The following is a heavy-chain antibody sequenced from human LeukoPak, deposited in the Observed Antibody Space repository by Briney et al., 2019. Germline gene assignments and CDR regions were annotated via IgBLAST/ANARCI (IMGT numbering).Heavy chain of an antibody. V-gene: IGHV3-11*01. CDR2: ISNSGGTI. J-gene: IGHJ4*02. CDR3: ARMRSSWYFDQ. D-gene: IGHD6-13*01. Sequence: PGGSLRLSCAASGFNFSDYFMTWSRQAPGKGLELVSYISNSGGTIYYSDSVKGRVTISRDNAKNLLYLEMDRLRAGDTAVYYCARMRSSWYFDQWGQGSLVTVSS. CDR1: GFNFSDYF.